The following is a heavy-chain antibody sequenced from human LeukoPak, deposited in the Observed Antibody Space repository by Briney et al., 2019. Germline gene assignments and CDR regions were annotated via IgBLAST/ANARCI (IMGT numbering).Heavy chain of an antibody. CDR1: GFTFSSYG. Sequence: GGSLRLSCATSGFTFSSYGMHWVRQAPGKGLEWVAFIRYDGSNKYYADSVKGRFTISRDNSKNTLYLQMNSLRAEDTAVYYCAKESGDSSGSYSTYWYFDLWGRGTPVTASS. J-gene: IGHJ2*01. CDR3: AKESGDSSGSYSTYWYFDL. V-gene: IGHV3-30*02. D-gene: IGHD6-19*01. CDR2: IRYDGSNK.